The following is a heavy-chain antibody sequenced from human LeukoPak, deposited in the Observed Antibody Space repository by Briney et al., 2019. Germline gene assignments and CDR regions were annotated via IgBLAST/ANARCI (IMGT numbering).Heavy chain of an antibody. CDR2: ISYDGSNK. D-gene: IGHD3-22*01. V-gene: IGHV3-30-3*01. CDR3: AKDRDSSGYYYLV. Sequence: GGSLRLSCAASGFTFSSYAMHWVRQAPGKGLEWVAVISYDGSNKYYADSVKGRFTISRDNSKNTLYLQMNSLRAEDTAVYYCAKDRDSSGYYYLVWGQGTLVTVSS. CDR1: GFTFSSYA. J-gene: IGHJ4*02.